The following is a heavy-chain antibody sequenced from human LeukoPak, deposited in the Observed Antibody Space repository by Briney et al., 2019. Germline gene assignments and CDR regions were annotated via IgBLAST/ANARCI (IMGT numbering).Heavy chain of an antibody. CDR2: IYYSGST. CDR1: GGSISSYY. V-gene: IGHV4-59*08. CDR3: ARRGSSGWYYFDY. J-gene: IGHJ4*02. Sequence: SETLSLTCTVSGGSISSYYWSWIRQPPGKGLEWIGYIYYSGSTNYNPSLKSRVTISVDTSKNQFSLKLSSVTAADAAVCYCARRGSSGWYYFDYWGQGTLVTVSS. D-gene: IGHD6-19*01.